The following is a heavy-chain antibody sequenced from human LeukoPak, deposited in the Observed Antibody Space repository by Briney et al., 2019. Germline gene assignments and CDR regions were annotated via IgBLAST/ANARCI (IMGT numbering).Heavy chain of an antibody. J-gene: IGHJ4*02. D-gene: IGHD1-26*01. CDR1: GFTLSSYG. CDR3: AKRREGAFDY. V-gene: IGHV3-23*01. CDR2: ISGSDSNT. Sequence: GGSLRLSCAASGFTLSSYGMSWVRQAPGKGPDWVSAISGSDSNTYYADSVKGRFTISRDNSKNTLYLQMNSLRAEDTAKYYCAKRREGAFDYWGQGILVTVSS.